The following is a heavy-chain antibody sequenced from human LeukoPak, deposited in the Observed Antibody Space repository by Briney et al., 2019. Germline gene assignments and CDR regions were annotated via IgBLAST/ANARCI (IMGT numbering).Heavy chain of an antibody. D-gene: IGHD3-22*01. CDR3: AAAGPPYYYDSSGYYYYYGMDV. CDR2: IVIGSGNT. Sequence: SVKLSCKASGFTFTSTAMQRVRQARGQRLEWIGWIVIGSGNTNYAQKFQERVTITRDRSTSTAYMELSSLRSEDTAVYYCAAAGPPYYYDSSGYYYYYGMDVWGQGTTVTVSS. V-gene: IGHV1-58*02. J-gene: IGHJ6*02. CDR1: GFTFTSTA.